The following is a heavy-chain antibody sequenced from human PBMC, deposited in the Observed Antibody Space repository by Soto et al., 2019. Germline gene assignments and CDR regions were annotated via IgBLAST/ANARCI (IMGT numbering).Heavy chain of an antibody. CDR1: GFTFRTYG. J-gene: IGHJ5*02. D-gene: IGHD6-19*01. V-gene: IGHV3-30*18. Sequence: QVQLVESGGGVVQPGRSLRLSCAASGFTFRTYGMHWVRQAPGKGLEWVAVISNDGSEKYFADSVKGRFAISRDNSKNTLFLQMNSLRDDDTAVYYCAKYVCDTGWELPFDPWGQGTLVTVSS. CDR3: AKYVCDTGWELPFDP. CDR2: ISNDGSEK.